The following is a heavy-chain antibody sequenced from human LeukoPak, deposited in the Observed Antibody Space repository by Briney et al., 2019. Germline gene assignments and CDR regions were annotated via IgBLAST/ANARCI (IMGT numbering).Heavy chain of an antibody. V-gene: IGHV3-30-3*01. CDR1: GFTFSSYA. D-gene: IGHD2-2*01. Sequence: GRSLRLSCAASGFTFSSYAMHWVRQAPGKGLEWVAVISYDGSNKYYADSVKGRFTISRDNSKNTLYLQMNSLRAEDTAVYYCATGHQLLFGYMDVWGKGTTVTVSS. J-gene: IGHJ6*03. CDR2: ISYDGSNK. CDR3: ATGHQLLFGYMDV.